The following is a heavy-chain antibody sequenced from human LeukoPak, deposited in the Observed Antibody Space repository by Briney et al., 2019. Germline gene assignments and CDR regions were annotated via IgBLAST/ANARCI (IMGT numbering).Heavy chain of an antibody. V-gene: IGHV3-23*01. CDR2: ISGSGGST. D-gene: IGHD1-26*01. CDR1: GFTFSSYG. J-gene: IGHJ4*02. CDR3: AKWTGATFGYYFDY. Sequence: PGGSLRLSCAASGFTFSSYGMSWVRQAPGKGLEWVSAISGSGGSTYYADSVKGRFTISRDNSKNTLYLQMNSLRAEDTAVYYCAKWTGATFGYYFDYWGQGTLVTVSS.